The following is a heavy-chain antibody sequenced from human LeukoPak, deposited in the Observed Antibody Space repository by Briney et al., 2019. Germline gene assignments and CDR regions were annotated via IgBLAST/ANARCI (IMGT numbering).Heavy chain of an antibody. D-gene: IGHD3-9*01. CDR3: GRGGLTGQMAAFDY. CDR2: INSDGGST. V-gene: IGHV3-74*01. Sequence: PGGSLRLSCAASGFTFSSYWMHWVRQAPGKGLEWVSRINSDGGSTAYADSVKGRFTISRDNAKNTMYLQMSSLSADASAVYYCGRGGLTGQMAAFDYWGQGALVTVST. CDR1: GFTFSSYW. J-gene: IGHJ4*02.